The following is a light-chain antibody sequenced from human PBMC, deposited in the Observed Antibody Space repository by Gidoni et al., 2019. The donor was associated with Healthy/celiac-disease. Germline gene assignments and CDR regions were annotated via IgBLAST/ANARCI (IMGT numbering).Light chain of an antibody. V-gene: IGKV1-39*01. CDR2: AAP. CDR1: QSISSY. Sequence: DIQMTQSPSSLSASVGDRVTITCRASQSISSYLNWYQQKPGKAPKLLIYAAPSLQSGVPSRFSGSGSGTDFTLTISILQPEDFATYYCQQSYSTPPTFGQGTKVEIK. CDR3: QQSYSTPPT. J-gene: IGKJ1*01.